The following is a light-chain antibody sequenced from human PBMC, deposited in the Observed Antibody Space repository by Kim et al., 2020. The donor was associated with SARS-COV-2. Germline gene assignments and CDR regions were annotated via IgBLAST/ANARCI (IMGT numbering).Light chain of an antibody. Sequence: VSPGQTGSITCSGDKLGDKYACWYQQKPGQSPVLVIYQDSKRPSGIPERFSGSNSGNTATLTISGTQAMDEADYYCQAWDSSIVVFGGGTQLTVL. CDR1: KLGDKY. J-gene: IGLJ2*01. CDR2: QDS. CDR3: QAWDSSIVV. V-gene: IGLV3-1*01.